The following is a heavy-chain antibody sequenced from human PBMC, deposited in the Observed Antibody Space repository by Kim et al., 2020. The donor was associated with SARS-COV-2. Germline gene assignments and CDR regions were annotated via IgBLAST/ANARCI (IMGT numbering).Heavy chain of an antibody. Sequence: SETLSLTCAVSGGSISSSNWWSWVRQPPGKGLEWIGEIYHSGSTNYNPSLKSRVTISVDKSKNQFSLKLSSVTAADTAVYYCAARGSYSLYFQHWGQGTLVTVSS. CDR3: AARGSYSLYFQH. D-gene: IGHD1-26*01. CDR2: IYHSGST. CDR1: GGSISSSNW. V-gene: IGHV4-4*02. J-gene: IGHJ1*01.